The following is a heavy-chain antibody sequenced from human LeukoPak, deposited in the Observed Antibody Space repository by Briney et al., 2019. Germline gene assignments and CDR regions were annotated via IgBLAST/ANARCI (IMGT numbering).Heavy chain of an antibody. Sequence: GGSLRLSCAASGFTFSSYSMNWVRQAPGKGLEWVSSISSSSSYIYYADSVKGRFTISRDNAKNSLYLQMNSLRAEDTAVYYCARDPSVGATRGVPDYWGQGTLVTVSS. CDR3: ARDPSVGATRGVPDY. V-gene: IGHV3-21*01. CDR1: GFTFSSYS. J-gene: IGHJ4*02. D-gene: IGHD1-26*01. CDR2: ISSSSSYI.